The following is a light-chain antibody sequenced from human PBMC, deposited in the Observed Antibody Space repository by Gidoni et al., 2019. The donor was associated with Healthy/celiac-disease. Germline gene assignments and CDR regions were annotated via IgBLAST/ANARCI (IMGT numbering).Light chain of an antibody. CDR3: QQRST. CDR1: QSVSSY. CDR2: DAS. V-gene: IGKV3-11*01. Sequence: TVLTQSPAPLSLSPGERATLSCRASQSVSSYLAWYQQKPGQAPRLLIYDASNRATGIPARFSGSGSGTDFTLTISSLEPEDFAVYYCQQRSTFGPGTKVDIK. J-gene: IGKJ3*01.